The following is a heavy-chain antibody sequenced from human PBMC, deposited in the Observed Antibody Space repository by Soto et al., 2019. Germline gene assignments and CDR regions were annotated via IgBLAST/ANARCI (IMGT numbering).Heavy chain of an antibody. CDR1: GATFSPFS. CDR2: IIPMLGIR. D-gene: IGHD2-21*01. CDR3: TIGSWSGEVFDI. J-gene: IGHJ3*02. Sequence: QVQLVQSGAEVKKPGWPVKFPCKDPGATFSPFSMFWVRQAPGQGLEWMGRIIPMLGIRNNAQRFQDRVTITADKSTATAHMELSSLRSEDTALYYCTIGSWSGEVFDIWGQGTMVTVSS. V-gene: IGHV1-69*02.